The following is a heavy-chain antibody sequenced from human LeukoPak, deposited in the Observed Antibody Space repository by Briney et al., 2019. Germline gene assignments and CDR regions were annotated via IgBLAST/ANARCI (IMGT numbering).Heavy chain of an antibody. D-gene: IGHD3-10*01. CDR1: GFTFGTSW. CDR2: IKEGGSER. V-gene: IGHV3-7*01. J-gene: IGHJ4*02. Sequence: GGSLRLSCTASGFTFGTSWMNWVRQAPGKGLEWVANIKEGGSERSYVDSVKGRFTISRDNAKNSRYLQMNSLRAEDTAVYYCASEWFTHWGQGTLVTVSS. CDR3: ASEWFTH.